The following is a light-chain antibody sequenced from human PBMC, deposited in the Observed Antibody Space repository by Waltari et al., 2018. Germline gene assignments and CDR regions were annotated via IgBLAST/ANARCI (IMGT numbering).Light chain of an antibody. J-gene: IGLJ2*01. CDR3: QVWDSTTDHAI. V-gene: IGLV3-21*03. CDR2: DNS. Sequence: SYVVTQPPSVSLAPGKTATITCGGDDIGRKNVCWYQQRPGQAPVLVVYDNSDRSSGVPGRFSGSNSGDTTTLTISRVEVGEEADFYCQVWDSTTDHAIFGGGTKLTVL. CDR1: DIGRKN.